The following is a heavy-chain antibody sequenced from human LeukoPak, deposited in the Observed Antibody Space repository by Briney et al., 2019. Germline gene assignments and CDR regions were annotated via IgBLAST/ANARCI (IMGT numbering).Heavy chain of an antibody. D-gene: IGHD3-10*01. V-gene: IGHV3-23*01. CDR2: ISGSGGST. CDR1: GFTFSSYA. CDR3: STGSYYNEDGYFDY. J-gene: IGHJ4*02. Sequence: GGSLRLSCAASGFTFSSYAMSWVRQAPGKGLEWVSAISGSGGSTYYADSVKGRFTISRDNSKNTLYLQMNSLRAEDTAVYYCSTGSYYNEDGYFDYWAREPWSPSPQ.